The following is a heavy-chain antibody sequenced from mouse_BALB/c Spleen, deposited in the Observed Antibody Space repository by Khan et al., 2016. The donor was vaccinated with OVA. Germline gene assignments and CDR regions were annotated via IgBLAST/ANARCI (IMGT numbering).Heavy chain of an antibody. CDR3: AHPPYAPRNFHV. CDR2: IAPANGNT. V-gene: IGHV14-3*02. Sequence: EVQLQQSGAELVKPGASVKLSCTASGFNIKDTYMHWVKQRPEQGLEWIGRIAPANGNTKYDPKVHGKATINADTSSNTAYLQLSSLTSEDTAVYYCAHPPYAPRNFHVWGAGTTVTVSS. J-gene: IGHJ1*01. D-gene: IGHD2-12*01. CDR1: GFNIKDTY.